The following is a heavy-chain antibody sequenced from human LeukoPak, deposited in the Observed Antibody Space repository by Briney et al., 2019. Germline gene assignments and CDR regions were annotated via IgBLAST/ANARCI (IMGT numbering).Heavy chain of an antibody. CDR3: ARSSGRSLNREYMDV. J-gene: IGHJ6*03. CDR2: INPSGGST. V-gene: IGHV1-46*01. D-gene: IGHD1-14*01. Sequence: ASVKVSCKASGYTFTSYYMHWVRQAPGQGLEWMGIINPSGGSTSYAQKFQGRVTMPRDTSTSTVYMELSSLRSEDTAVYYCARSSGRSLNREYMDVWGKGTTVTVSS. CDR1: GYTFTSYY.